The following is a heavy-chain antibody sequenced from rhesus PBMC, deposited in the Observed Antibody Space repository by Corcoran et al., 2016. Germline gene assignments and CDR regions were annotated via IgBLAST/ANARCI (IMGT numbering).Heavy chain of an antibody. D-gene: IGHD6-37*01. CDR2: IYGSGGST. Sequence: QVQLQESGPGLVKPSETLSLTCTVSGGSISDSYYWNWIRQPPGKGLEWMGRIYGSGGSTSYNPSLKSRVTISKDTSTNQFSLKLSSVTAADTAVYYCANSGGLDVWGRGVLVTVSS. V-gene: IGHV4-92*01. J-gene: IGHJ5-2*02. CDR3: ANSGGLDV. CDR1: GGSISDSYY.